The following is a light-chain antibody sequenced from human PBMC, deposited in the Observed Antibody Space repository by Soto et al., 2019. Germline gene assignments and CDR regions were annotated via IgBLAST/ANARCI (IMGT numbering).Light chain of an antibody. CDR1: QDVGRW. Sequence: DIHITQSTSSLSSSFVETFTITFLSSQDVGRWLSWYQQKPGKAPKILIFATSTLQSGVPSRFSGSGSGTDFTLTITSLQSEDFATYYCQQARSFPVTFGQGTRLEIK. J-gene: IGKJ5*01. CDR3: QQARSFPVT. CDR2: ATS. V-gene: IGKV1D-12*01.